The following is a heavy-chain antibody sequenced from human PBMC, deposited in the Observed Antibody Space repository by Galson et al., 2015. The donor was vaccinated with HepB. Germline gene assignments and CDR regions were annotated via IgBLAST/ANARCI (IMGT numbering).Heavy chain of an antibody. CDR1: GGSISSFY. CDR3: ARGNRQLEPYFDY. V-gene: IGHV4-59*01. CDR2: IYSSGTT. Sequence: SETLSLTCSVSGGSISSFYWSWIRQPPGKGLEWIGYIYSSGTTTYNPSLKSRVTISLDTSKNQFSLKVRSVTAADTAIYYCARGNRQLEPYFDYWGQGTLVTVSS. D-gene: IGHD1-1*01. J-gene: IGHJ4*02.